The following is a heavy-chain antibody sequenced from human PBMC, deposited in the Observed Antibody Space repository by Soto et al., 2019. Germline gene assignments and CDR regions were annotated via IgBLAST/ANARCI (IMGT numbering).Heavy chain of an antibody. Sequence: QVQLVQSGAEVKKPGSSVKVSCKASGGTFSSYPISWVRQAPGQGPEWMGGISPIFDTANYAPKFQGRVTMIADESMSTAYMELRSLRSEDTAVYYCARTPGDSIPYYFDSWGQGTLVTVSS. D-gene: IGHD4-17*01. J-gene: IGHJ4*02. CDR2: ISPIFDTA. CDR3: ARTPGDSIPYYFDS. CDR1: GGTFSSYP. V-gene: IGHV1-69*12.